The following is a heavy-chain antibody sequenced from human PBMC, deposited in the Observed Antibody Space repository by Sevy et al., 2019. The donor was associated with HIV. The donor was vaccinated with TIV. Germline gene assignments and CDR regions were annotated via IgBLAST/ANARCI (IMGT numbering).Heavy chain of an antibody. CDR3: AKVAAGYSDYGPIYY. D-gene: IGHD4-17*01. J-gene: IGHJ4*02. V-gene: IGHV3-23*01. CDR1: GFTFGTYA. Sequence: GGSLRLSCAASGFTFGTYAMSWVRQAPGKGLEWVSLISGSGGSTYYADSVKGRFTISRDNSKNTLYLQMNSLRAEDTAVYYCAKVAAGYSDYGPIYYWGQGTLVTVSS. CDR2: ISGSGGST.